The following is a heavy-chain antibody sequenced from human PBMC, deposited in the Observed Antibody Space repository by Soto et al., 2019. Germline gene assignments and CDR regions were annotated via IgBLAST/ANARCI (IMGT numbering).Heavy chain of an antibody. CDR1: GFTFSSYS. Sequence: PGGSLRLSCAASGFTFSSYSMNWVRQAPGKGLEWVSSISSSSSYIYYADSVKGRFTISRDNAKNSLYLQMNSLRAEDTAVYYCARDGWAPNDAFDIWGQGTLDTVSS. J-gene: IGHJ3*02. D-gene: IGHD6-19*01. CDR3: ARDGWAPNDAFDI. V-gene: IGHV3-21*01. CDR2: ISSSSSYI.